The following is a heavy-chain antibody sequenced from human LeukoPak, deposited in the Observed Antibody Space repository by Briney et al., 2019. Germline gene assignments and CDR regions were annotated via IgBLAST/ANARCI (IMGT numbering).Heavy chain of an antibody. CDR2: INPNSGGT. CDR1: GYTFTGYY. D-gene: IGHD6-13*01. V-gene: IGHV1-2*02. Sequence: ASVKASCKASGYTFTGYYMHWVRQAPGQGLEWMGWINPNSGGTNYAQKFQGRVTMTRDTSISTAYMELSRLRSDDTAVYYCAREYGIAAAGTMGYFDYWGQGTLVTVSS. CDR3: AREYGIAAAGTMGYFDY. J-gene: IGHJ4*02.